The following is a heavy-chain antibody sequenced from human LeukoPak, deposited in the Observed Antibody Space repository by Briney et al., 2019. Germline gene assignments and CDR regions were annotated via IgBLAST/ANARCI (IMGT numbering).Heavy chain of an antibody. D-gene: IGHD3-22*01. CDR2: IIPIFGTA. CDR3: ARYPLDSSGYFDY. J-gene: IGHJ4*02. CDR1: GGTFSSYA. Sequence: SVKVSCKASGGTFSSYAISWVRQAPGQGLEWMGGIIPIFGTANYAQKFQGRVTITADESTSTAYMELCSLRSEDTAVYYCARYPLDSSGYFDYWGQGTLVTVSS. V-gene: IGHV1-69*13.